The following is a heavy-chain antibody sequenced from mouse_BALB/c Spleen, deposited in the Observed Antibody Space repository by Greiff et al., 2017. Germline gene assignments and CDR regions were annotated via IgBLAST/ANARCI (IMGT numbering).Heavy chain of an antibody. D-gene: IGHD2-12*01. CDR2: FYPGSGSI. V-gene: IGHV1-62-2*01. CDR1: GYTFTEYI. Sequence: VHLVESGAELVKPGASVKLSCKASGYTFTEYIIHWVKQRSGQGLEWIGWFYPGSGSIKYNEKFKDKATLTADKSSSTVYMELSRLTSEDSAVYICARHDDYDDAMDYWGQGTSVTVSS. CDR3: ARHDDYDDAMDY. J-gene: IGHJ4*01.